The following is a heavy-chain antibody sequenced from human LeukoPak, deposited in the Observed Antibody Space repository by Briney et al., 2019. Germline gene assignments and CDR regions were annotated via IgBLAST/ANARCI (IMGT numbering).Heavy chain of an antibody. Sequence: GGSLRLSCAASGFTFSSYAMNWVRQAPGKGLEWVSVIYSGGSTSYADSVKGRFTISRDNSKNTLYLQMNSLRAEDTALYYCARLSVTSYYYGMDVWGQGTTVTVSS. CDR1: GFTFSSYA. V-gene: IGHV3-53*01. CDR2: IYSGGST. J-gene: IGHJ6*02. CDR3: ARLSVTSYYYGMDV. D-gene: IGHD2-2*01.